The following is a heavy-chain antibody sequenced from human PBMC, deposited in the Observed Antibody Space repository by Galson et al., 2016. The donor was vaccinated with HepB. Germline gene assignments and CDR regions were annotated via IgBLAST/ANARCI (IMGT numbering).Heavy chain of an antibody. D-gene: IGHD3-3*01. J-gene: IGHJ5*02. CDR1: GGSVSSGSYY. Sequence: LSLTCTVSGGSVSSGSYYWSWIRQPPGKGLEWIGYIYYSGSTNYNPSLKSRVTISVDTSKNQFSLKLSSVTAADTAVYYCARASQYDFWSGYWVGGNWFDPWGQGTLVTVSS. CDR2: IYYSGST. V-gene: IGHV4-61*01. CDR3: ARASQYDFWSGYWVGGNWFDP.